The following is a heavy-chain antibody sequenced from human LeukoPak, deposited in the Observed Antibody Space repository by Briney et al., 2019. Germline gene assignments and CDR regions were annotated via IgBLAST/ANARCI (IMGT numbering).Heavy chain of an antibody. CDR1: GGSFSGYY. V-gene: IGHV4-34*01. Sequence: SETLSLTCAVYGGSFSGYYWSWIRQPPGKGLEWIGEINHSGSTNYNPSLKSRVTISVDTSKNQFSLKLSSVTAADTAVYYCARVFISDVRYFDWLLMGSDAFDIWGQGTMVTVSS. CDR3: ARVFISDVRYFDWLLMGSDAFDI. J-gene: IGHJ3*02. CDR2: INHSGST. D-gene: IGHD3-9*01.